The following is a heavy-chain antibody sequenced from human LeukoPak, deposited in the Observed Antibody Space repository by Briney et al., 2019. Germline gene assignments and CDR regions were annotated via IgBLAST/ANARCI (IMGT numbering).Heavy chain of an antibody. D-gene: IGHD3-22*01. V-gene: IGHV4-30-4*01. Sequence: PSQTLSLTCTVSGGSISSGDYYWSWTRQPPGKGLEWIGYIYYSGSTYYNPSLKSRVTISVDTSKNQFSLKLSSVTAADTAVYYCARVLYYYDSSVVDYWGQGTLVTVSS. J-gene: IGHJ4*02. CDR2: IYYSGST. CDR3: ARVLYYYDSSVVDY. CDR1: GGSISSGDYY.